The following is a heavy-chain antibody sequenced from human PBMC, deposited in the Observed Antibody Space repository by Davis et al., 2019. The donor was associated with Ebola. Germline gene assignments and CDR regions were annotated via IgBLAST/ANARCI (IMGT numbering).Heavy chain of an antibody. CDR1: GFTFSSYG. V-gene: IGHV3-30*18. CDR3: AKAADDCSGGRCPFDY. CDR2: ISYDGSNK. D-gene: IGHD2-15*01. J-gene: IGHJ4*02. Sequence: PGGSLRLSCAASGFTFSSYGMHWVRQAPGKGLEWVALISYDGSNKDYADSVKGRFTISRDNSKNTLYLQMNSLRVEDTAVYYCAKAADDCSGGRCPFDYWGQGTLDTVSS.